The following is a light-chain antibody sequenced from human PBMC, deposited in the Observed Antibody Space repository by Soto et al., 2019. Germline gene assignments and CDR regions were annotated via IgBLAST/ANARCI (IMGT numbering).Light chain of an antibody. CDR2: WAS. V-gene: IGKV4-1*01. CDR1: LSLLFNCRDY. Sequence: IIMTQSPDSLTLSLGERTTISCKSNLSLLFNCRDYLAWYQQKSGRPPKLLLYWASRRESGIPARFTGSGSGTSFTLTIDTLQSEDVAAYYCQQDVTTPLTFGGGPRLEIK. J-gene: IGKJ4*01. CDR3: QQDVTTPLT.